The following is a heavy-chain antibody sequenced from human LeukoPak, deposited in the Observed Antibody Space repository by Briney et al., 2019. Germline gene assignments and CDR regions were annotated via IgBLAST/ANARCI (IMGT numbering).Heavy chain of an antibody. CDR2: INSDGSST. J-gene: IGHJ6*03. D-gene: IGHD6-19*01. CDR1: GFTFSSYS. V-gene: IGHV3-74*01. CDR3: ARDVAGSWYYYYYMDV. Sequence: GGSLRLSCAASGFTFSSYSMNWVRQAPGKGLVWVSRINSDGSSTSYADSVKGRFTISRDNAKNTLYLQMNSLRAEDTAVYYCARDVAGSWYYYYYMDVWGKGTTVTISS.